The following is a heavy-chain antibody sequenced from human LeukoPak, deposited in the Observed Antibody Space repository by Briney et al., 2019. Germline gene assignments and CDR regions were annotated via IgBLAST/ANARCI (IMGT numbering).Heavy chain of an antibody. Sequence: SQTLSLTCAVSGGSISSGGYSWSWIRQPPGKGLEWIGYIYHSGSTYYNPSLKSRVTISVDRSKNQFSLKLGSVTAADTAVYYCAREARDCSSTSCYNWFDPWGQGTLVTVSS. J-gene: IGHJ5*02. CDR2: IYHSGST. D-gene: IGHD2-2*01. V-gene: IGHV4-30-2*01. CDR3: AREARDCSSTSCYNWFDP. CDR1: GGSISSGGYS.